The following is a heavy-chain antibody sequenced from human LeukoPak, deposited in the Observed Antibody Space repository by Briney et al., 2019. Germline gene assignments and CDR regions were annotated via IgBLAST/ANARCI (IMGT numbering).Heavy chain of an antibody. CDR1: GFTFSNYW. CDR2: IREDGREE. V-gene: IGHV3-7*01. CDR3: TRSSIAAGGVLDY. Sequence: GGSLRLSCEASGFTFSNYWMSWVRQAPGKGLEWVANIREDGREEYSVDSVKGRFTISRDNAKNSLFLQMNSLRAEDTAVYYCTRSSIAAGGVLDYWGQGTLVTVSS. J-gene: IGHJ4*02. D-gene: IGHD6-13*01.